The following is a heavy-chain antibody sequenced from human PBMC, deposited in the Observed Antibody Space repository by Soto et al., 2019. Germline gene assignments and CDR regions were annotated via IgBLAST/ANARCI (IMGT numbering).Heavy chain of an antibody. CDR1: GDSISSNNW. V-gene: IGHV4-4*02. CDR2: IFHSGST. CDR3: ARVPRDGSIH. Sequence: QVHLQESGPGLVKPSGALSLTCAVSGDSISSNNWWHWVRQPPGKGLEWIAEIFHSGSTNYNLSLTSRVTISIDKSKNHFSLKMNSVTAADTAVYDCARVPRDGSIHWGQGTLVTVSS. D-gene: IGHD5-12*01. J-gene: IGHJ4*02.